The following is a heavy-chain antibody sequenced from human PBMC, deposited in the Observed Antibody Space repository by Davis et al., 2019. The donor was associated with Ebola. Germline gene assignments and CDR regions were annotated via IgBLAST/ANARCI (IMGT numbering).Heavy chain of an antibody. CDR2: INPSGGST. CDR1: GYTFTSYY. CDR3: ARPGDYNGSGSRDAFDI. D-gene: IGHD3-10*01. J-gene: IGHJ3*02. V-gene: IGHV1-46*01. Sequence: ASVKVSCKASGYTFTSYYMHWVRQAPGQGLEWMGIINPSGGSTSYAQKFQGRVTMTRDTSTSTVYMELSSLRSEDTAVYYCARPGDYNGSGSRDAFDIWGQGTMVTVSS.